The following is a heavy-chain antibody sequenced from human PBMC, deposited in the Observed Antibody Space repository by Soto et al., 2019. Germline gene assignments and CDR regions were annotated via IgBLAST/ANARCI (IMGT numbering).Heavy chain of an antibody. V-gene: IGHV4-4*07. CDR3: AREPYYYDSSGYYYYYGMDV. CDR2: IYTSGST. J-gene: IGHJ6*02. Sequence: QVQLQESGPGLVKPSETLSLTCTVSGGSISSYYWSWIRQPAGKGLEWIGRIYTSGSTNYNPSLKSRVTMSVDTSKNQFSLKLSSVTAADTAVYYCAREPYYYDSSGYYYYYGMDVWGQGTTVTVSS. D-gene: IGHD3-22*01. CDR1: GGSISSYY.